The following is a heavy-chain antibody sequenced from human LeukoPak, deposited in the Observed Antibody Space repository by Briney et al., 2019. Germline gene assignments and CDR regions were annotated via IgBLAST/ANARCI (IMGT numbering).Heavy chain of an antibody. CDR2: MYSSGST. D-gene: IGHD4-17*01. CDR1: GGSISSYY. CDR3: ARGILTTVTN. J-gene: IGHJ4*02. Sequence: SETLSLTCTVSGGSISSYYWSWIRQPAGKGLEWIGRMYSSGSTNYNPSLKSRVTMSLDTSKNQFSLKLSSVTVADTAVYYCARGILTTVTNWGQGTLVTVSS. V-gene: IGHV4-4*07.